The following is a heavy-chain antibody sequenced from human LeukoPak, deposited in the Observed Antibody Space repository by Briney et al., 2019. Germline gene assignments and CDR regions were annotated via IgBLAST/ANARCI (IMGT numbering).Heavy chain of an antibody. J-gene: IGHJ4*02. CDR1: GYTFTGYY. CDR2: INPNSGGT. D-gene: IGHD4-23*01. CDR3: ARDRGNSGAFDY. Sequence: ASVKVSCKASGYTFTGYYMHWVRQAPGQGLEWMGWINPNSGGTDYAQKFQGRVTMTRDTSISTAYMELSRLRSDDTAVYYCARDRGNSGAFDYWGQGTLVTVSS. V-gene: IGHV1-2*02.